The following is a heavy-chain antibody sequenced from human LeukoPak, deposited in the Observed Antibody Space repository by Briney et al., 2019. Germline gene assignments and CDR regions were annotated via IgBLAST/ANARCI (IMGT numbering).Heavy chain of an antibody. V-gene: IGHV1-2*02. CDR2: INPRSGNT. J-gene: IGHJ4*02. D-gene: IGHD5-18*01. CDR3: ARETIELWDY. CDR1: GYTFTDYD. Sequence: ASVTVSCKASGYTFTDYDIHWVRQAPGQGLEWMGWINPRSGNTKYGQKFQGRVTMTRDTSINTVYMELSSLTSDDTAVYYCARETIELWDYWGQGTLVTVSS.